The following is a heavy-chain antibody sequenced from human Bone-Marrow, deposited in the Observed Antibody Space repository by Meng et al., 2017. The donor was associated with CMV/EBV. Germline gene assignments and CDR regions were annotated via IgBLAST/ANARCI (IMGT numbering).Heavy chain of an antibody. CDR1: GFTFSSYS. V-gene: IGHV3-48*04. CDR3: ARYGGYYDFLSGYGGYHYGMDV. J-gene: IGHJ6*02. Sequence: GESLKISCAASGFTFSSYSMNWVRQAPGKGLEWVSYISSSSSTIYYADSVKGRFTISRDTAKSSLYLQMNSLRAEDTAVYFCARYGGYYDFLSGYGGYHYGMDVWGQGTTVTVSS. D-gene: IGHD3-3*01. CDR2: ISSSSSTI.